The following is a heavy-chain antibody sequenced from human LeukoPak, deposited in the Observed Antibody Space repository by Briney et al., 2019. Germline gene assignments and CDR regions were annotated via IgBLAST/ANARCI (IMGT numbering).Heavy chain of an antibody. Sequence: SETLSLTCAVYGGSFSGYYWSWIRQPPGKGLEWIGEINHSGSTNYNPSLKSRVTISLDTPKNQFTLKLTSVTAADTAVYYCARRVAVRPRYYFDYWGQGTLVTVSS. CDR3: ARRVAVRPRYYFDY. V-gene: IGHV4-34*01. D-gene: IGHD6-6*01. J-gene: IGHJ4*02. CDR1: GGSFSGYY. CDR2: INHSGST.